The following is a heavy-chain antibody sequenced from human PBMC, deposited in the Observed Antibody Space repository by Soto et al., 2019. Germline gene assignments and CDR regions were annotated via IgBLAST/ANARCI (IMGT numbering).Heavy chain of an antibody. J-gene: IGHJ6*02. CDR3: AREYGSGSYYINYYGMDV. Sequence: ASVKVSCKASGDTFSSYAVNWVRQAPGQGLEWMGWISAYNGNTTFAQKFQGRVTMTTDTSTSTVYMELRSLIFDDTAVFYFAREYGSGSYYINYYGMDVWGQGTTVTVSS. CDR2: ISAYNGNT. CDR1: GDTFSSYA. D-gene: IGHD3-10*01. V-gene: IGHV1-18*01.